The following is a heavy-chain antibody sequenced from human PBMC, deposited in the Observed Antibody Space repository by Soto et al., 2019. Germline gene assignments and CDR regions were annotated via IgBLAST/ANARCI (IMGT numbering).Heavy chain of an antibody. D-gene: IGHD1-26*01. V-gene: IGHV3-30-3*01. CDR2: ISYDGSNK. Sequence: QVQLVESGGGVVQPGRSLRLSCAASGFTFSSYAMHWVRQAPGKGLEWVAVISYDGSNKYYADSVKGRFTISRDNSKNTLYLQMNSLRAEDTAVYYCARGGSYSRGYYYYGMDVWGQGTTVTVSS. CDR3: ARGGSYSRGYYYYGMDV. J-gene: IGHJ6*02. CDR1: GFTFSSYA.